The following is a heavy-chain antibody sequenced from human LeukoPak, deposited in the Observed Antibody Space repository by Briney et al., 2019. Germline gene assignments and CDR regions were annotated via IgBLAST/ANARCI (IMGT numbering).Heavy chain of an antibody. CDR2: IYSGGST. J-gene: IGHJ4*02. V-gene: IGHV3-66*02. Sequence: PGGSLRLSCAASGFTVSSNYMSWVRQAPGKGLEWVSVIYSGGSTYYADSVKGRFTISRDNSRNTLYLQMNSLRAEGTAVYYCAREIRLLTGYPAYYFDYWGQGTLVTVSS. CDR3: AREIRLLTGYPAYYFDY. D-gene: IGHD3-9*01. CDR1: GFTVSSNY.